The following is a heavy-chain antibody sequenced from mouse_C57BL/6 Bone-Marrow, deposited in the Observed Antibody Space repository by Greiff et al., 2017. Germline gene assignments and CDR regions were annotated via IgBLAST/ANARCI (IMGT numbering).Heavy chain of an antibody. J-gene: IGHJ2*01. CDR3: AREGVTTTD. CDR2: ISDGGSYT. CDR1: GFTFSSYA. V-gene: IGHV5-4*01. Sequence: EVKLVEPGGGLVKPGGSLKLSCAASGFTFSSYALSWVRQTPEKRLEWVATISDGGSYTYYPDNVTGRLTISRDNAKNNLYLQMSHLKSEDKAMYYCAREGVTTTDWGQGTTLTVSS. D-gene: IGHD2-1*01.